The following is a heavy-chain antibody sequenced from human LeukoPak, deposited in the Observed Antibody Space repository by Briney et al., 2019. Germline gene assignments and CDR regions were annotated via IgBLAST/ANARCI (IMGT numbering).Heavy chain of an antibody. CDR3: AARPPRAVAGPSDY. D-gene: IGHD6-19*01. CDR2: ISGTGSST. V-gene: IGHV3-23*01. J-gene: IGHJ4*02. Sequence: GGSLRLSCAASGFTFSSYAMGWVRQAPGKGLEWVSTISGTGSSTYYADSVKGRFTISRDSSKNALYLQMNSLRAEDTAVYYCAARPPRAVAGPSDYWGQGTLVTVSS. CDR1: GFTFSSYA.